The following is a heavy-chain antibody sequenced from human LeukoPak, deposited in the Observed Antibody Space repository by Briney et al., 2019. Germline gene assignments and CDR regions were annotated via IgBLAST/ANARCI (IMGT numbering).Heavy chain of an antibody. CDR1: GYSLTELS. CDR2: ISAYNGNT. J-gene: IGHJ4*02. CDR3: ARATLSRFGELLDY. D-gene: IGHD3-10*01. V-gene: IGHV1-18*01. Sequence: ASVKVSCKVSGYSLTELSMHWVRQAPGKGLEWMGWISAYNGNTNYAQKLQGRVTMTTDTSTSTAYMELRSLRSDDTAVYYCARATLSRFGELLDYWGQGTLVTVSS.